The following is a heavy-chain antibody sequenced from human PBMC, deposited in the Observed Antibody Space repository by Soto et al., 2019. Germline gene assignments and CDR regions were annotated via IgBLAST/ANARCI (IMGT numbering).Heavy chain of an antibody. CDR3: ARDRAGVPFDH. CDR2: ISGPGATV. V-gene: IGHV3-23*01. CDR1: GFTFSSYA. Sequence: SGGSLRLSCAASGFTFSSYAMSWVRQAPGKGLEWVSAISGPGATVYYADSVKGRFTISRDNTWNSLYLQMDSLRVEDTAMYYCARDRAGVPFDHWGQGTLVTVSS. D-gene: IGHD3-10*01. J-gene: IGHJ4*02.